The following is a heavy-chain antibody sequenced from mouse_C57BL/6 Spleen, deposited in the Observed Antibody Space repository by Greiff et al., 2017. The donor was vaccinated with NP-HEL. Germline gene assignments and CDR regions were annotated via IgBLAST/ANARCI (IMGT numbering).Heavy chain of an antibody. D-gene: IGHD1-1*01. Sequence: EVQLQQSGPELVKPGASVKISCKASGYSFTGYYMNWVKQSPEKSLEWIGEINPSTGGTTYNQKFKAKATLTVDKSSSTAYMQLKSLTSEDSAVYYYGRLYYGSFAYWGQGTLVTVSA. CDR3: GRLYYGSFAY. CDR1: GYSFTGYY. V-gene: IGHV1-42*01. CDR2: INPSTGGT. J-gene: IGHJ3*01.